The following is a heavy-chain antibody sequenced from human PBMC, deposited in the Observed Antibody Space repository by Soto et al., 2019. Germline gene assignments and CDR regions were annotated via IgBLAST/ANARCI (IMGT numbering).Heavy chain of an antibody. D-gene: IGHD3-22*01. V-gene: IGHV3-49*03. CDR1: GFTFGDYA. CDR3: TRVRSDSSGYWLFDC. CDR2: IRRKAYGGTT. Sequence: GGPLRLSCTASGFTFGDYAMSWFRQAPGKGLEWVGFIRRKAYGGTTEYAASVKGRFTISRDDSKSIAYLQMNSLKTEDTAVYYCTRVRSDSSGYWLFDCWGQGTLVTVSS. J-gene: IGHJ4*02.